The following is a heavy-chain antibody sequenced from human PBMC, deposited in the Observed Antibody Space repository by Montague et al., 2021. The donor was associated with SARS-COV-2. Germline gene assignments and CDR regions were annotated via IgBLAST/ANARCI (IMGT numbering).Heavy chain of an antibody. CDR2: KSYSSRWYN. D-gene: IGHD1-1*01. CDR3: TSGREGNYNVMDV. CDR1: GDSVTMYSTS. V-gene: IGHV6-1*01. J-gene: IGHJ6*02. Sequence: CAISGDSVTMYSTSCADLRRSPPNSSQALRRKSYSSRWYNDYAISVRGRVTINPDTSKNQFSLQLNSVTPEDTAIYYCTSGREGNYNVMDVWGQGTTVTVSS.